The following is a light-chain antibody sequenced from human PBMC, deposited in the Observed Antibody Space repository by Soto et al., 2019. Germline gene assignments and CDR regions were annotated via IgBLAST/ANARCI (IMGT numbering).Light chain of an antibody. J-gene: IGKJ1*01. Sequence: DIQMTQSPSSVSTSLGDRVTITCRASQDISSWLAWYQRRPGKAPKLLIYAASSLQTGVPSRFSGSGSRTYFTLTINSLQPEDFASYDCQQTDSFPWTFGQGTKVEIK. V-gene: IGKV1-12*01. CDR3: QQTDSFPWT. CDR1: QDISSW. CDR2: AAS.